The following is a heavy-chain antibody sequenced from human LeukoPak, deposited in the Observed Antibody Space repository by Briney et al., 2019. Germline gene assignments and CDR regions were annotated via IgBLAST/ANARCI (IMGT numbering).Heavy chain of an antibody. J-gene: IGHJ4*02. D-gene: IGHD5-18*01. Sequence: SSETLSPTCTVSGGSISSGGYYWSWIRQHPGKGLEWIGYIYYSGSTYYNPSLKSRVTISVDTSKNQFSLKLSSVTAADTAVYYCASCRGTTYSYGFNPFDYWGQGTLVTVSS. CDR3: ASCRGTTYSYGFNPFDY. CDR2: IYYSGST. V-gene: IGHV4-31*03. CDR1: GGSISSGGYY.